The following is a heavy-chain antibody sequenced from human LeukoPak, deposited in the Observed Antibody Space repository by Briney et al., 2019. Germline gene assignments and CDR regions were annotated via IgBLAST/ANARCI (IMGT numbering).Heavy chain of an antibody. CDR3: AREGTSVTNFYYNGMDV. CDR1: GFTFSSYS. V-gene: IGHV3-21*01. J-gene: IGHJ6*02. Sequence: GGSLRLSCAASGFTFSSYSMKWVRQAPGKGLEWVSSISSSSSSYIYYADSVKGRFTISRNNAKNSLYLQMNSLRAEDTAVYYCAREGTSVTNFYYNGMDVWGQGTTVTVSS. CDR2: ISSSSSSYI. D-gene: IGHD3-10*01.